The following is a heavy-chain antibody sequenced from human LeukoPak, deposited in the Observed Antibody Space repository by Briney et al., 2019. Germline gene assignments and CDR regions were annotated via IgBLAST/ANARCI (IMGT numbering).Heavy chain of an antibody. V-gene: IGHV3-74*01. D-gene: IGHD6-6*01. CDR2: INTDGSST. CDR3: ARARLYSSSSGFEY. Sequence: GGSLRLSCSASGFTLSSYWMHWVRQAPGKGLVLVSRINTDGSSTSYADSVKGRFTISRDNAKNTLYLQMNSLRAEATAVYYCARARLYSSSSGFEYWGQGTLVTVSS. CDR1: GFTLSSYW. J-gene: IGHJ4*02.